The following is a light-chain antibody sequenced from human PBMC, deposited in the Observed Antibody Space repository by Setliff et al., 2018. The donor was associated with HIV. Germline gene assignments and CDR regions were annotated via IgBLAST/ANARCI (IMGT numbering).Light chain of an antibody. J-gene: IGLJ1*01. Sequence: QSVLAQPRSVSRSPGQSVTISCTGTASDIGNNKYVSWYQQHPEKAYKLILYDVSQQPSGVPDRFSGSKSGNTASLTISGLQAEDEGDYYCCSYAGTYTSLYVFGTGTKVTVL. CDR1: ASDIGNNKY. CDR2: DVS. V-gene: IGLV2-11*01. CDR3: CSYAGTYTSLYV.